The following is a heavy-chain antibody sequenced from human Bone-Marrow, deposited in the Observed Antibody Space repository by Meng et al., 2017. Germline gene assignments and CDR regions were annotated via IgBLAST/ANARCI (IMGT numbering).Heavy chain of an antibody. D-gene: IGHD6-19*01. V-gene: IGHV1-69*05. J-gene: IGHJ6*02. CDR3: ARLGYSSGWYRSYYYGMDV. CDR1: GGTFSSYA. Sequence: SVKVSCKASGGTFSSYAISWVRQAPGQGLEWMGGIIPIFGTANYAQKFQGRVTITTDESTSTAYMELSSLRSEDTAVYYCARLGYSSGWYRSYYYGMDVWGQGTTVTVSS. CDR2: IIPIFGTA.